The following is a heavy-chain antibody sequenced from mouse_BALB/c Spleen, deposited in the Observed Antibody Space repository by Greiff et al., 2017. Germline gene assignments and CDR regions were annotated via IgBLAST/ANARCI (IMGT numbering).Heavy chain of an antibody. Sequence: QVQLQQSGAELVRPGTSVKLSCKAAGYTFTNYWIGWVKQRPGHGLEWIGDIYPGGGYTNYNEKFKGKATLTADTSSSTAYLQLSSLTSEDAAIDYCARAGYGSSSFAYWGQGTLGTVSA. J-gene: IGHJ3*01. CDR1: GYTFTNYW. CDR3: ARAGYGSSSFAY. D-gene: IGHD1-1*01. V-gene: IGHV1-63*02. CDR2: IYPGGGYT.